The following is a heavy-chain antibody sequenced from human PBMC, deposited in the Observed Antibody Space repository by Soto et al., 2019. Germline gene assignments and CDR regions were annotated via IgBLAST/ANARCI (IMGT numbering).Heavy chain of an antibody. CDR1: WVSFSSNMAA. CDR3: ARELQIFAVVIFYGMDV. Sequence: SQTLSFTCAISWVSFSSNMAACNCIRQSPSRGLEWLGRTYYRSKWYNDYAVSVKSRITINPDTSKNQFSLQLNSVTPEDTAVYYCARELQIFAVVIFYGMDVWGQGTTVTVSS. CDR2: TYYRSKWYN. D-gene: IGHD3-3*01. J-gene: IGHJ6*02. V-gene: IGHV6-1*01.